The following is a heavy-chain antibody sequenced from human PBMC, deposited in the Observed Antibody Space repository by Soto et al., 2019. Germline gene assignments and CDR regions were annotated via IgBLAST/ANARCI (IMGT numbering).Heavy chain of an antibody. CDR2: ISSSSSYT. CDR3: ARGPEDYDSSGYGAFDI. V-gene: IGHV3-11*06. Sequence: GGSLRLSCAASGFTFSDYYMSWIRQAPGKGLEWVSYISSSSSYTNYADSVKGRFTISRDNAKNSLYLQMNGLRAEDTAVYYCARGPEDYDSSGYGAFDIWGQGTMVTVS. D-gene: IGHD3-22*01. CDR1: GFTFSDYY. J-gene: IGHJ3*02.